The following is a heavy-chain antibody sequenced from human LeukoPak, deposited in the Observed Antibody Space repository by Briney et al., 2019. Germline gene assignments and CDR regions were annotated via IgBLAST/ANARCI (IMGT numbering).Heavy chain of an antibody. CDR3: ARASWVSSTDAVR. CDR1: GFSFSSFA. D-gene: IGHD2/OR15-2a*01. CDR2: IRDNGET. Sequence: GGSLRLSCAASGFSFSSFAMSWVRQGPARGLEGVSSIRDNGETYYTDSVKGLFTLSSDSSRNTVYFHLNNLRVEDTAIYYCARASWVSSTDAVRWGQGTLVTVSS. J-gene: IGHJ4*02. V-gene: IGHV3-23*01.